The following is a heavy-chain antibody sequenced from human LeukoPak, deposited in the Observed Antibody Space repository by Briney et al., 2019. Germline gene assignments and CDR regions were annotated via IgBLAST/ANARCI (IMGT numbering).Heavy chain of an antibody. CDR2: IYSGGST. V-gene: IGHV3-66*01. Sequence: GGSLRLSCAASGFTVSTNYMSWVRQAPGKGLEWVSLIYSGGSTYYADSVKGRFTISRDNSKNTLYLQMNSLRAEDTAVYYCARWYGSGSYYNSEYFDYWGQGTLVTVSS. CDR3: ARWYGSGSYYNSEYFDY. D-gene: IGHD3-10*01. J-gene: IGHJ4*02. CDR1: GFTVSTNY.